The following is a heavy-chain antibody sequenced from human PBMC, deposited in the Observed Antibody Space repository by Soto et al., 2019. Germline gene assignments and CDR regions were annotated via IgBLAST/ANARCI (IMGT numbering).Heavy chain of an antibody. CDR2: IYYSGST. D-gene: IGHD3-16*01. J-gene: IGHJ5*02. CDR1: GGSISSYY. V-gene: IGHV4-59*01. Sequence: QVQLQESGPGLVKPSATLSLTCTVSGGSISSYYWSWIRQPPGKGLEWIGYIYYSGSTNYNPSLKSRVTISVDTSKNQFSLKLSSVTAADTAVYYCARDLGGWFDPWGQGTLVTVSS. CDR3: ARDLGGWFDP.